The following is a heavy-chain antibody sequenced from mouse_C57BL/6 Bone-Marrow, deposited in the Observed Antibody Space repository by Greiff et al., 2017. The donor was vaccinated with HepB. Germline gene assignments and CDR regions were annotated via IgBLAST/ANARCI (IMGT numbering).Heavy chain of an antibody. V-gene: IGHV5-17*02. CDR3: ARSYFGSSQSLDY. CDR1: GFTFSSFG. Sequence: EVMLVESGGGLVQPGGSRKLSCAASGFTFSSFGLHWVRQAPDKGLEWVAYISSASSSIYYADTVKGRFTISRDNPKNTLFLQMTSLRSEDTAMYYCARSYFGSSQSLDYWGQGTTLTVSS. CDR2: ISSASSSI. J-gene: IGHJ2*01. D-gene: IGHD1-1*01.